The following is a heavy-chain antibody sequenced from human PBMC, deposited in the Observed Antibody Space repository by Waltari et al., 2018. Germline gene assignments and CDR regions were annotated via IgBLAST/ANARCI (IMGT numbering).Heavy chain of an antibody. J-gene: IGHJ4*02. CDR2: IDPGDSDT. Sequence: EVQLVQSGAEVKKPGESLKISCKGSGYSFTSYWIGWVRQLPGKGLAWMGIIDPGDSDTRYSPPVQGNVTIPADKSISTASLQWSSLKASDTAMYYCARLPSSSSVLFFDYWGQGTLVTVSS. V-gene: IGHV5-51*01. CDR3: ARLPSSSSVLFFDY. CDR1: GYSFTSYW. D-gene: IGHD6-6*01.